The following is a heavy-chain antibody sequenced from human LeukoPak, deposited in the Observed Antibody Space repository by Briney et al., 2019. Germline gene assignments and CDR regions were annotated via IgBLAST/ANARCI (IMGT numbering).Heavy chain of an antibody. J-gene: IGHJ5*02. CDR3: AREKDFWFDH. V-gene: IGHV3-74*01. Sequence: AGGSLRLSCTASGFTFSNYWMHWVRQVPGKGLVWVSRIIGDGTTTFYADSVKGRFTISRDNAKNTLFLQMSSLRVEDAAIYYCAREKDFWFDHWGQGTLVTVSS. D-gene: IGHD3-3*01. CDR2: IIGDGTTT. CDR1: GFTFSNYW.